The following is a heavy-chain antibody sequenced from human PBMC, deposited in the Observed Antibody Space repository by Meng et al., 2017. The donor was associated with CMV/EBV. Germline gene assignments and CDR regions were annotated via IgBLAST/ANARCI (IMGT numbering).Heavy chain of an antibody. CDR1: GGSFSCYY. Sequence: YGGSFSCYYWSWIRQPPGKGLEWIGEINHSGSTNYNPSLKSRVTISVDTSKNQFSLKLSSVTAADTAVYYCAGFTFGGVIVRWFDPWGQGTLVTVSS. CDR2: INHSGST. D-gene: IGHD3-16*02. V-gene: IGHV4-34*01. CDR3: AGFTFGGVIVRWFDP. J-gene: IGHJ5*02.